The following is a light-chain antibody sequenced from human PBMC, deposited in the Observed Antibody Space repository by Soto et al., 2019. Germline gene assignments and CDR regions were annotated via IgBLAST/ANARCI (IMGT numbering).Light chain of an antibody. Sequence: DIVLTQSPGTLSLSPGERATLSCRASQSVSSSYLAWYQQKPGQAPRLLIYGASSRATGIPDRFSGSGSGTDFALNISRLEPEDIAVYYCQQYGSSPMYTCGQGTKLEIK. CDR2: GAS. CDR3: QQYGSSPMYT. V-gene: IGKV3-20*01. J-gene: IGKJ2*01. CDR1: QSVSSSY.